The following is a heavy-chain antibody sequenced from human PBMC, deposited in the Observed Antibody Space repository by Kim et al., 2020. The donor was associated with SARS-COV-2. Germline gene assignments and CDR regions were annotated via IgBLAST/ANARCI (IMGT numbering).Heavy chain of an antibody. J-gene: IGHJ4*01. Sequence: GGSLRLSCAASGFTFSSYAMHWVRQAPGKGLEWVAVISYDGSNKYYADSVKGRFTISRDNSKNTLYLQMNSLRAEDTAVYYCARGYDFLTGYGPVDYW. CDR1: GFTFSSYA. CDR3: ARGYDFLTGYGPVDY. CDR2: ISYDGSNK. V-gene: IGHV3-30*04. D-gene: IGHD3-9*01.